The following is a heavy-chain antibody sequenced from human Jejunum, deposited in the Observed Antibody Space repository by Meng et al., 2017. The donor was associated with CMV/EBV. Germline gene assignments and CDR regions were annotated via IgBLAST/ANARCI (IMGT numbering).Heavy chain of an antibody. V-gene: IGHV3-74*01. CDR1: GVTFTTW. Sequence: SGVTFTTWMHWVRQAPGEGLVWVARISHDGSSTTYADSVKGRFTLSRDNAKNTLFLQMNSLRVEDTAVYFCARGPDHSSRWYGLDSWGQGTLVTVSS. CDR2: ISHDGSST. J-gene: IGHJ4*02. CDR3: ARGPDHSSRWYGLDS. D-gene: IGHD6-13*01.